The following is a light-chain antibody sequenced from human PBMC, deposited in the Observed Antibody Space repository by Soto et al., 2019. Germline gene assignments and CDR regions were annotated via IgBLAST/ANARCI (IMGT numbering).Light chain of an antibody. CDR3: AAWDDSLSGLYV. V-gene: IGLV1-47*01. Sequence: GSSSNIGKNNVYWYQQLPGTTPQLLIYRNNQRPSGVPDRFSASKSGTSASLAISGLRSEDEADYYCAAWDDSLSGLYVFGTGTKVTVL. J-gene: IGLJ1*01. CDR2: RNN. CDR1: SSNIGKNN.